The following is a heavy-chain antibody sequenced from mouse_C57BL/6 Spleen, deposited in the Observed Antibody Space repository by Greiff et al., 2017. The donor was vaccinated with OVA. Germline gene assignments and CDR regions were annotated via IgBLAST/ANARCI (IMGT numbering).Heavy chain of an antibody. CDR3: ARKDYYGSSPDAMDY. Sequence: VQLQQSGAELVRPGTSVKVSCKASGYAFTNYLLEWVKQRPGQGLEWIGVINPGSGGTNYNEKFKGKATLTADKSSSTAYRQLSSLTSEDSAGYFCARKDYYGSSPDAMDYWGQGTSVTVSS. D-gene: IGHD1-1*01. CDR1: GYAFTNYL. J-gene: IGHJ4*01. CDR2: INPGSGGT. V-gene: IGHV1-54*01.